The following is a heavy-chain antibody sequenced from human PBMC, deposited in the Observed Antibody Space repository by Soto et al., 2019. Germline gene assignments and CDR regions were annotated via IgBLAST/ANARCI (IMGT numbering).Heavy chain of an antibody. J-gene: IGHJ3*02. CDR1: GYTFTSYG. Sequence: ASVKVSCKASGYTFTSYGISWVRQAPGQGLEWMGWISAYNGNTNYAQRLQGRVTMTTDTSTSTAYMELRSLRSDDTAVYYCARDRPLLWFGELLFDIWGQGTMVTVSS. CDR3: ARDRPLLWFGELLFDI. V-gene: IGHV1-18*04. CDR2: ISAYNGNT. D-gene: IGHD3-10*01.